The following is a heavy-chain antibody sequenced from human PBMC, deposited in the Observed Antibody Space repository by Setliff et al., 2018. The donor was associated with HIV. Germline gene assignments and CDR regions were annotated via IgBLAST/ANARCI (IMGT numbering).Heavy chain of an antibody. D-gene: IGHD7-27*01. CDR2: INPNNGDT. J-gene: IGHJ4*02. CDR3: ASPYENNSGPDY. CDR1: GYTFTSYY. V-gene: IGHV1-2*02. Sequence: ASVKVSCKASGYTFTSYYMHWVRQAPGQGLEWMGWINPNNGDTNYEQRFQGRVTMTRDTSITTVYMVLNRLTPGDTAVYYCASPYENNSGPDYWGQGTPVTVSS.